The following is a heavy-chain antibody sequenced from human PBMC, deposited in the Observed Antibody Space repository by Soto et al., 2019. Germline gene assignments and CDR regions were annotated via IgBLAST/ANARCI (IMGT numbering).Heavy chain of an antibody. Sequence: QVQLVQSGAEVKKPGASVKVSCKAIGYSFTSHYMHWVRQAPGQGLEWMGTIYPGGVNIAYAQKCKGRVTTTXXXSXXTVYREWTSLTSDDTAVYYCARDQSWHDLVWRFDPWGQGTLVTVSS. CDR1: GYSFTSHY. V-gene: IGHV1-46*03. CDR2: IYPGGVNI. CDR3: ARDQSWHDLVWRFDP. J-gene: IGHJ5*02. D-gene: IGHD1-1*01.